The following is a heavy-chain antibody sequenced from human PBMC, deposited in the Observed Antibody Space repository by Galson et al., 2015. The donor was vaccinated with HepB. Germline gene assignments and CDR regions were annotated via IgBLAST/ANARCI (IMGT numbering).Heavy chain of an antibody. CDR2: ISYDGSNK. V-gene: IGHV3-30*18. J-gene: IGHJ4*02. Sequence: SLRLSCAASGFTFSSYGMHWVRPAPGKGLEWVAVISYDGSNKYYADSVKGRFTISRDNSKNTLYLQMNSLRAEDTAVYYCAKDRVVVVVAASLDYWGQGTLVTVSS. CDR1: GFTFSSYG. CDR3: AKDRVVVVVAASLDY. D-gene: IGHD2-15*01.